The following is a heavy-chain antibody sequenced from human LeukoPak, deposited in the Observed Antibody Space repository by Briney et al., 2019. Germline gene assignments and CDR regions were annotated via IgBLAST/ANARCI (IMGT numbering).Heavy chain of an antibody. CDR1: GYTFTAHY. D-gene: IGHD1-20*01. Sequence: ASVKVSCKTSGYTFTAHYIHWVRQAPGQGLEWMGCITPNTGGTNFPQKFQGRVTITRDTSISTAYMELSDLKSDDTAIYYCATLTGTTFDFWGQGTLVTVSS. CDR2: ITPNTGGT. V-gene: IGHV1-2*02. J-gene: IGHJ4*02. CDR3: ATLTGTTFDF.